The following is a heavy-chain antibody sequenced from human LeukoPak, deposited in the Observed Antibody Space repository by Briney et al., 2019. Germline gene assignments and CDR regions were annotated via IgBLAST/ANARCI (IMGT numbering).Heavy chain of an antibody. CDR3: AKARAVAGTVFDY. V-gene: IGHV3-9*01. D-gene: IGHD6-19*01. CDR2: ISWNSGSI. Sequence: GGSLRLSCAASGFTFDDYAMHWVRQAPGKGLEWVSGISWNSGSIGYADSVKGRFTISRDNAKNSLYLQMNSLRAEDTALYYCAKARAVAGTVFDYWGQGTLVTVSS. CDR1: GFTFDDYA. J-gene: IGHJ4*02.